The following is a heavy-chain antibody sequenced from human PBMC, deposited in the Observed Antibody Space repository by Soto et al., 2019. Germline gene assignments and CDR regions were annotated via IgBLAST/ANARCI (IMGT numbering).Heavy chain of an antibody. CDR3: ARVRTAVAGTAAAFDI. J-gene: IGHJ3*02. CDR1: GFTLSDHY. CDR2: SRNKANSYTT. D-gene: IGHD6-19*01. Sequence: EVQLVESGGGLVQPGGSLRLSCAAPGFTLSDHYMDWVRQGPGKGLEWVGRSRNKANSYTTEYAASVKGRFTISRDDSGNSLYLQMNSLKTEDTAVYYCARVRTAVAGTAAAFDIWGQGTMVTFSS. V-gene: IGHV3-72*01.